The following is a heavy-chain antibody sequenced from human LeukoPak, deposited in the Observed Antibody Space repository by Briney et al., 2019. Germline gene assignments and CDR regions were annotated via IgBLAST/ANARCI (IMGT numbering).Heavy chain of an antibody. CDR3: AREYSSSWYGYFDL. CDR2: IYPIDSDS. CDR1: GYTFTDYW. Sequence: GDSLKISCKTSGYTFTDYWIGWVRQMPGKGLEWMGVIYPIDSDSKYSPSFQGQVTISADKSISTAYLQWSSLKASDTAIYYCAREYSSSWYGYFDLWGRGTLVTVSS. J-gene: IGHJ2*01. V-gene: IGHV5-51*01. D-gene: IGHD6-13*01.